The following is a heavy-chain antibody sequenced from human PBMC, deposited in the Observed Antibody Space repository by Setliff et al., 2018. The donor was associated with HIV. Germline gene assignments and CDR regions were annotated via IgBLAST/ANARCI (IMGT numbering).Heavy chain of an antibody. CDR1: GYTFTSYA. CDR2: INAGNGNT. D-gene: IGHD6-13*01. CDR3: ASRSLQKYSSSWYYFDY. V-gene: IGHV1-3*01. Sequence: SVKVSCKASGYTFTSYAMHWVRQAPGQRLEWMGWINAGNGNTKYSQKFQGGVTITRDTSASTAYMELSSLRSEDTAVYYCASRSLQKYSSSWYYFDYWGQGTLVTVSS. J-gene: IGHJ4*02.